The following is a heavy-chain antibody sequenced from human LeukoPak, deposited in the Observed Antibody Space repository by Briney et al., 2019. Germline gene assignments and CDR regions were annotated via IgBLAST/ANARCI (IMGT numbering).Heavy chain of an antibody. CDR1: GFTFSSYA. Sequence: GGSLRLSCAAYGFTFSSYAIHWVRQAPGKGREWVAVISFDGSNKYYADSVKGRFTISRDNSKNTLYLQMNSLRAEDTAVYYCARDAELYYDFWSGYYKGTNWFDPWGQGTLVTVSS. J-gene: IGHJ5*02. D-gene: IGHD3-3*01. CDR2: ISFDGSNK. V-gene: IGHV3-30-3*01. CDR3: ARDAELYYDFWSGYYKGTNWFDP.